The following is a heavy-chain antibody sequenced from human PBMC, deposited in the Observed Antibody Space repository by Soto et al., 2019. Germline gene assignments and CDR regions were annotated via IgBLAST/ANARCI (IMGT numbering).Heavy chain of an antibody. CDR3: ARDTPRGYSYGSFDY. CDR1: GGSISSGGYY. V-gene: IGHV4-31*03. CDR2: IYYSGST. J-gene: IGHJ4*02. Sequence: QVQLQESGPGLVKPSQTLSLTCTVSGGSISSGGYYWSWIRQHPGKGLEWIGYIYYSGSTYYNPSLESRVTISVDTSKNQFSLKLSSVTAADTAVYYCARDTPRGYSYGSFDYWGQGTLVTVSS. D-gene: IGHD5-18*01.